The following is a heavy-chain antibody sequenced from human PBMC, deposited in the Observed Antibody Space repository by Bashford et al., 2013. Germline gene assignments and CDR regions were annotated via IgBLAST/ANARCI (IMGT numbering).Heavy chain of an antibody. J-gene: IGHJ4*02. Sequence: VRQAPGKGLEWVAAINGGGSGTYSADSVQGRVTVSRDNSKNTLYLQMNSLRAEDTAVYYCARDLMITFGDIHMGADYWGQGTLVTVSS. CDR2: INGGGSGT. CDR3: ARDLMITFGDIHMGADY. V-gene: IGHV3-23*01. D-gene: IGHD3-16*01.